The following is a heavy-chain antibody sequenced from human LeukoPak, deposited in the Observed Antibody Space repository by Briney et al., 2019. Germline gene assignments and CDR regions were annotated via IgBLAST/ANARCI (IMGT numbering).Heavy chain of an antibody. J-gene: IGHJ4*02. D-gene: IGHD2-15*01. CDR3: AKSRGYCSGGSCFFDY. Sequence: PGGSLRLSCVASGFSFSTLGMHWVRQAPGKGLEWVALISYDANIGSNKYYADSVKGRFTISRDNSKNTLYLQMNSLRAEDTAVYYCAKSRGYCSGGSCFFDYWGQGTLVTVSS. V-gene: IGHV3-30*18. CDR2: ISYDANIGSNK. CDR1: GFSFSTLG.